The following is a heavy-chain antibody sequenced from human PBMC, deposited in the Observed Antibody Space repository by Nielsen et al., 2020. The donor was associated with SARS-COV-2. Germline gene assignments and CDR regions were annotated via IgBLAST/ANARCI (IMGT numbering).Heavy chain of an antibody. CDR2: IHYRGST. D-gene: IGHD3-10*01. CDR1: GGSISNYY. V-gene: IGHV4-59*01. Sequence: SETLSLTCSVSGGSISNYYWSWIRRPPGKRLEWIGYIHYRGSTTYNPSLKSRVTISLDTSKTQFSLRLSPVTAADTAVYYCARRSGSSHWLFDYWGQGTLVTVSS. CDR3: ARRSGSSHWLFDY. J-gene: IGHJ4*02.